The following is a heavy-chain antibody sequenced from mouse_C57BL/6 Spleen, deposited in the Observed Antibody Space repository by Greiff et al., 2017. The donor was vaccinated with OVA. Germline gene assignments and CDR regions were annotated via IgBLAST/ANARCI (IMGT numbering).Heavy chain of an antibody. D-gene: IGHD1-1*01. Sequence: VQLQQSGAELVRPGASVKLSCTASGFNIKDDYMHWVKQRPEQGLEWIGWIDPENGDTEYASKVQGKATITADTSSNTAYLQLSSLTSEDTAVYYCTTFITTVVATRAYWGQGTLVTVSA. CDR2: IDPENGDT. J-gene: IGHJ3*01. V-gene: IGHV14-4*01. CDR1: GFNIKDDY. CDR3: TTFITTVVATRAY.